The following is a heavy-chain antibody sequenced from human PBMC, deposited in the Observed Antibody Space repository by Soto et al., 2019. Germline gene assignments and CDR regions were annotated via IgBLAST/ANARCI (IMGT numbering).Heavy chain of an antibody. CDR1: GGSISNAAYS. J-gene: IGHJ4*02. D-gene: IGHD5-18*01. CDR3: ARERGGYGLFDS. Sequence: LSLTCTVSGGSISNAAYSWSWIRQPPGKGLEWIGYIYPSGMPFYNPSLRSRVTISIDRSNDQFSLNLKSVTAADTAVYYCARERGGYGLFDSWGQGTLVTGSS. CDR2: IYPSGMP. V-gene: IGHV4-30-2*01.